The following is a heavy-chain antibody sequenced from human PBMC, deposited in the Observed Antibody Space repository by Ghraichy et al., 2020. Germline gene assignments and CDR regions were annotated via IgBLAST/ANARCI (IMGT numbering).Heavy chain of an antibody. Sequence: SETLSLTCTVSGGSISSYYWSWIRQPPGKGLEWIGYISYSGSTNYNPSLKSRVSISLDTSKNQFSLNLNSVTTADTAVYSCATSGNWNDDYYYYLMDVWGQGTTVTVSS. CDR2: ISYSGST. V-gene: IGHV4-59*01. CDR3: ATSGNWNDDYYYYLMDV. D-gene: IGHD1-1*01. J-gene: IGHJ6*02. CDR1: GGSISSYY.